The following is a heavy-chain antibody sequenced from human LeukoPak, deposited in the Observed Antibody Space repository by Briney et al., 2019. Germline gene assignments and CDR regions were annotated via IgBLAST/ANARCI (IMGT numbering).Heavy chain of an antibody. V-gene: IGHV4-34*01. CDR1: GGSFSGYY. Sequence: PSETLSLTCAVYGGSFSGYYWSWIRQPPGKGLEWIGEINHSGSTNYNPSLKSRVTISVDTSKNQFSLKLSSVTAADTAVYYRARGVRKQWAGKRDRVYYFDYWGQGTLVTVSS. CDR3: ARGVRKQWAGKRDRVYYFDY. CDR2: INHSGST. D-gene: IGHD6-19*01. J-gene: IGHJ4*02.